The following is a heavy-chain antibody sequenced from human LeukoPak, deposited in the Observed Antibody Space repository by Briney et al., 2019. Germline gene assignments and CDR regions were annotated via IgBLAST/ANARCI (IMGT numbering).Heavy chain of an antibody. CDR1: GYTFTGYY. CDR2: INPDTGRT. J-gene: IGHJ4*02. CDR3: ARDLYGGTSATFDY. V-gene: IGHV1-2*02. D-gene: IGHD4-23*01. Sequence: GASVKVSCKASGYTFTGYYMHWVRQAPGQGLEWMGWINPDTGRTNYAQKFQGRVTMTRDTSITTAYMELTRLTSDDTAVYYCARDLYGGTSATFDYWGQGTLVTVSS.